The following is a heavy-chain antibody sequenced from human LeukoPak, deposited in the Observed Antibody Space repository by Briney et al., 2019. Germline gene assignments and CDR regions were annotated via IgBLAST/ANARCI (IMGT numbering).Heavy chain of an antibody. J-gene: IGHJ4*02. CDR1: GDTFSSYA. D-gene: IGHD5-18*01. CDR3: ARDSTQYPYPAMVHMAY. V-gene: IGHV1-69*10. CDR2: IIHIFGIA. Sequence: ASVKVSCKASGDTFSSYAISWVRQAPGQGLDWMGRIIHIFGIANYAQKFQGRVTITADKSTSTAYMELSSLRSEDTAVYYCARDSTQYPYPAMVHMAYWGQGTLVTVSS.